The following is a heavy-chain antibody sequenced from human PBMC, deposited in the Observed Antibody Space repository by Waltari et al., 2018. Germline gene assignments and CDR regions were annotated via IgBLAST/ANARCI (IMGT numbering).Heavy chain of an antibody. D-gene: IGHD4-17*01. Sequence: QVRLVESGGGVVQPGRSLRLSGVASGFTFIDHGMLWVRQAPGMGLEWVSLIWHDGTYKYYADSVKGRFSISRDNSKNMVYLQMNGLRAEDTAVYFCASMATTSDFDYWGQGALVTVSS. CDR3: ASMATTSDFDY. J-gene: IGHJ4*02. CDR2: IWHDGTYK. V-gene: IGHV3-33*01. CDR1: GFTFIDHG.